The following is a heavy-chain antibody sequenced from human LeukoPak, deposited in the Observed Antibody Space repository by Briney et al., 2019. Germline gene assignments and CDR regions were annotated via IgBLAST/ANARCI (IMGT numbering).Heavy chain of an antibody. CDR3: ARAFLAEYYFDY. CDR2: IYYSGST. V-gene: IGHV4-31*03. Sequence: SQTLSLTCTVSGGSISSGGYYWSWIRQHPGKGLEWIGYIYYSGSTYYNPSLKSRVTISVDTSKNQFSLKLSSVTAADTAVYYCARAFLAEYYFDYWSQGTLVTVSS. J-gene: IGHJ4*02. D-gene: IGHD1-14*01. CDR1: GGSISSGGYY.